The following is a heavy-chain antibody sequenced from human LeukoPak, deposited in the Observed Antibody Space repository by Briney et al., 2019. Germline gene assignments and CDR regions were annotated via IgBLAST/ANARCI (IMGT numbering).Heavy chain of an antibody. V-gene: IGHV3-11*04. CDR1: GFTFSDYY. CDR2: ISNSGSTI. D-gene: IGHD1-26*01. Sequence: SGGSLRLSCAASGFTFSDYYMSWIRQAPGKGLEWVSYISNSGSTIYYADSVKGRFFISRDNAKNSLYLQMNSLRAEDTAVYYCARGHSGSYLDYFDYWGQGTLVTVSS. CDR3: ARGHSGSYLDYFDY. J-gene: IGHJ4*02.